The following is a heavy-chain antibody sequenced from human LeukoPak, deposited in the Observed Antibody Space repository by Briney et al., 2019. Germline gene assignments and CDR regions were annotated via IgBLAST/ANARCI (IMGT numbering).Heavy chain of an antibody. D-gene: IGHD3-16*01. CDR3: ARRPDWGYEYYMDV. J-gene: IGHJ6*03. Sequence: SETLSLTCNVSGYSIVSGYFWGWIRQPPGKGLEGIGGVYSSGTTYYNPSLESRLTISLKTSKNQLSLKLRSVTAAETAVYYCARRPDWGYEYYMDVWGKGTTVTVSS. CDR2: VYSSGTT. V-gene: IGHV4-38-2*02. CDR1: GYSIVSGYF.